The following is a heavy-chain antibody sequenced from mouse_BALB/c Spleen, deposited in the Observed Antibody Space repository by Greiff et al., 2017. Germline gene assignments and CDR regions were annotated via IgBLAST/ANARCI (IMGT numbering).Heavy chain of an antibody. CDR1: GFNIKDTY. J-gene: IGHJ4*01. D-gene: IGHD1-1*01. CDR2: IDPANGNT. CDR3: ARRYYGSSYGDYAMDY. Sequence: EVKLVESGAELVKPGASVKLSCTASGFNIKDTYMHWVKQRPEQGLEWIGRIDPANGNTKYDPKFQGKATITADTSSNTAYLQLSSLTSEDTAVYYCARRYYGSSYGDYAMDYGGQGTSVTVSS. V-gene: IGHV14-3*02.